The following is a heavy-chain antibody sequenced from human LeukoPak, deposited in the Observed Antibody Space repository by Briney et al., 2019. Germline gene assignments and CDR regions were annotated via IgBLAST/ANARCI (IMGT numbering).Heavy chain of an antibody. CDR3: ARDSSSRWELPFDY. CDR1: GGAISSYY. CDR2: IYYSGST. D-gene: IGHD1-26*01. J-gene: IGHJ4*02. V-gene: IGHV4-59*01. Sequence: SETLSLTCTVSGGAISSYYWSWIRQPPGKGLEWIGYIYYSGSTNYNPSLKSRVTISVDTSKNQFSLKLSSVTAADTAVYYCARDSSSRWELPFDYWGQGTLVTVSS.